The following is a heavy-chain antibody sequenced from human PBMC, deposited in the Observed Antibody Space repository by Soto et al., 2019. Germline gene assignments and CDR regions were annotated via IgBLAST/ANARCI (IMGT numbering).Heavy chain of an antibody. CDR1: GGSISSSSYY. Sequence: QLQLQESGPGLVKPSETLSLTCTVSGGSISSSSYYWGWIRQPPGKGLEWIGSLYYSGSTYYNPSLMSRVTISVDTSKNQFSLKRSSVTAADTAVYYCARHRSTWEWLQLRYFDYWGQGTLVTVSS. CDR2: LYYSGST. D-gene: IGHD5-12*01. V-gene: IGHV4-39*01. CDR3: ARHRSTWEWLQLRYFDY. J-gene: IGHJ4*02.